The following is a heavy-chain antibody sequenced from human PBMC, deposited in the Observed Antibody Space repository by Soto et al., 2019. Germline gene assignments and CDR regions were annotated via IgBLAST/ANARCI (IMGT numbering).Heavy chain of an antibody. V-gene: IGHV4-30-2*01. Sequence: SETLSLTCAVSGGSISSGGYSWSWIRQPPGKGLEWIGYIYHSGSTYYNPSLKSRVTISVDRSKNQFSLKLSSVTAADTAVYYCARARALVGATEYYFDYWGQGTLVTVSS. CDR1: GGSISSGGYS. D-gene: IGHD1-26*01. J-gene: IGHJ4*02. CDR2: IYHSGST. CDR3: ARARALVGATEYYFDY.